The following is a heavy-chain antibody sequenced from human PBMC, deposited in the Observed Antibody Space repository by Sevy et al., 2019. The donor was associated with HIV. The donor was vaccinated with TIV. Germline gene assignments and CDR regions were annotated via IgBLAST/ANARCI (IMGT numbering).Heavy chain of an antibody. V-gene: IGHV3-66*01. Sequence: GGSLRLSCAASGFSVNSNYMTWVRQAPGKGLDWVSIIYSDGSTKYADARKGRFTISRDNSKNKMYLQMNSLRVEDTAVYYCARGGTIFGLVRHYFDYWGQGTLVTVSS. J-gene: IGHJ4*02. D-gene: IGHD3-3*01. CDR1: GFSVNSNY. CDR3: ARGGTIFGLVRHYFDY. CDR2: IYSDGST.